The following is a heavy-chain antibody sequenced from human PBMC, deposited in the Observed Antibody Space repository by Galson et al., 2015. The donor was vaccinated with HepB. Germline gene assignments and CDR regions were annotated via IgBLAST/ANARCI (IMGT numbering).Heavy chain of an antibody. V-gene: IGHV4-61*02. CDR1: GGSISTGSYY. CDR3: ARATYTGSYFAFDI. Sequence: TLSLTCTVSGGSISTGSYYWSWIRQPAGKGLEWMGRIYPSGSTNYNPSLKSRVTMSVDTSKNQFSLKLTSVTAADTALYYCARATYTGSYFAFDIWGQGTVVTVS. D-gene: IGHD1-26*01. J-gene: IGHJ3*02. CDR2: IYPSGST.